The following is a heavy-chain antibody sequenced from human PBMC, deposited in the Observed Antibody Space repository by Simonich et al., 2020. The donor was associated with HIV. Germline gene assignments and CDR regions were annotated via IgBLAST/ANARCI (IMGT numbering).Heavy chain of an antibody. D-gene: IGHD3-16*01. CDR3: ASGGSISSVWADDY. CDR1: GFTFSSYA. Sequence: QVPLVESGGGVVQPGRSLRLSCAASGFTFSSYAMHWVRQAPGKGLEWVAVISYDGSNKYYADSVKGRFTISRDNSKNTRYLQMNGLRAEDTAVYYCASGGSISSVWADDYWGQGTLVTVSS. CDR2: ISYDGSNK. V-gene: IGHV3-30*07. J-gene: IGHJ4*02.